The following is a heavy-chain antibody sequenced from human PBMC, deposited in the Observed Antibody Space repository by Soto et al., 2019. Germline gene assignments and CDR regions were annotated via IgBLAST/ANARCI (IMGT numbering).Heavy chain of an antibody. CDR3: TTAQDRRGYYPNYCYYGMDI. J-gene: IGHJ6*02. D-gene: IGHD1-26*01. V-gene: IGHV3-15*01. Sequence: GGSLRLSCAASGFTFSNDWMSWVRQAPGKGLEWVGRIKSKTDGGTTDYAVPVKGRFTISRDDSKNSLYMQRHSLKTEHSAVYYCTTAQDRRGYYPNYCYYGMDIWGQGTTVTVSS. CDR2: IKSKTDGGTT. CDR1: GFTFSNDW.